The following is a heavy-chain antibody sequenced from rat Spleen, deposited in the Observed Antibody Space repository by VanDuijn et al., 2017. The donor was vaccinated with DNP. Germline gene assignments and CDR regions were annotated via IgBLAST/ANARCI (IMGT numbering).Heavy chain of an antibody. CDR3: VKDIRFDY. Sequence: EVQLVESGGGLVQPGRSLKLSCAASGFTFSDYYMAWVRQVPTKGLELVAYITYDGGRSYYGDSVKGRFTISRDNAGNTVYLQMSSLRSEDTATYYCVKDIRFDYWGQGVMVTVSS. V-gene: IGHV5-20*01. D-gene: IGHD3-8*01. CDR2: ITYDGGRS. CDR1: GFTFSDYY. J-gene: IGHJ2*01.